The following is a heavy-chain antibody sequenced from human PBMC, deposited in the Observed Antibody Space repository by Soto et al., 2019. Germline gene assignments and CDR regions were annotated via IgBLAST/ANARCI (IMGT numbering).Heavy chain of an antibody. CDR2: ISYDGSNK. J-gene: IGHJ4*02. V-gene: IGHV3-30*03. CDR3: ARERIYDSSGYLGY. Sequence: GGSLRLSCAASGFTFSSYGMHWVRQAPGKGLEWVAVISYDGSNKYYADSVKGRFTISRDNSKNTLYLQMNSLRAEDTAVYYCARERIYDSSGYLGYWGQGTLVTVSS. D-gene: IGHD3-22*01. CDR1: GFTFSSYG.